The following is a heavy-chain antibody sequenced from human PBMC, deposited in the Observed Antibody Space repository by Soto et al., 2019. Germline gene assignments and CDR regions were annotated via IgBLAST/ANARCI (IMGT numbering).Heavy chain of an antibody. V-gene: IGHV5-51*01. Sequence: GESLKISCKGSGYSFATSWIGWVRQMPGNALEWMGIIYPADSDTRYSPSFQGQVTISADKSINTAYLQWSCLKASDTAIYYWARGGRGSFGMDVWGQGTTVTVSS. CDR1: GYSFATSW. D-gene: IGHD3-10*01. J-gene: IGHJ6*02. CDR3: ARGGRGSFGMDV. CDR2: IYPADSDT.